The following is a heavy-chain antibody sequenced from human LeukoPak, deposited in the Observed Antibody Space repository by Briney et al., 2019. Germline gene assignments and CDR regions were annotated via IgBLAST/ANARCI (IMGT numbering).Heavy chain of an antibody. D-gene: IGHD4-17*01. J-gene: IGHJ6*03. CDR3: AKDGDYGDYWHYNYMDV. CDR1: GFIFTRYV. V-gene: IGHV3-23*01. Sequence: GGSLRLSCGASGFIFTRYVMNWVRQSPGKGLEWVSGISGSGLSTFYADSVKGRFTISRDNSKNTLFLHMNSLRAEDTAVYYCAKDGDYGDYWHYNYMDVWGKGTTVTISS. CDR2: ISGSGLST.